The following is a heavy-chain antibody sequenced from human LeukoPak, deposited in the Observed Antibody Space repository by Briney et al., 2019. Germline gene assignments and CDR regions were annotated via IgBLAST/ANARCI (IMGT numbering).Heavy chain of an antibody. V-gene: IGHV4-59*01. J-gene: IGHJ4*02. CDR3: ASGGYSYGLNY. Sequence: SETLSLTCTVSGGSISSYYWSWIRQPPGKGLEWIGYIYYSGSTNYNPSLKSQVTISVDTSKNQFSLKLSSVTAADTAVYYCASGGYSYGLNYWGQGTLVTVSS. D-gene: IGHD5-18*01. CDR1: GGSISSYY. CDR2: IYYSGST.